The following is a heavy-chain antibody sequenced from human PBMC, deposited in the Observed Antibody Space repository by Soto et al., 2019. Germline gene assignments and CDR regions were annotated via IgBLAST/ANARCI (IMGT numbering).Heavy chain of an antibody. CDR2: IYYSGST. Sequence: PSETLALTCTVSGCSISRSSYYLGRIRQPPGKGLEWIGSIYYSGSTYYNPSLKSRVTISVDTSKNQFSLKLSSVTAADTAVYYCARTGYSSGWETLNDFDYWGQGTLVTVSS. D-gene: IGHD6-19*01. CDR1: GCSISRSSYY. CDR3: ARTGYSSGWETLNDFDY. V-gene: IGHV4-39*01. J-gene: IGHJ4*02.